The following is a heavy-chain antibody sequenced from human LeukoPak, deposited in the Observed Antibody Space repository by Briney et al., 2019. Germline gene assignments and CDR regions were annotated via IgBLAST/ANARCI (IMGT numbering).Heavy chain of an antibody. CDR2: ISGSGGTT. CDR1: GFTFSSYA. V-gene: IGHV3-23*01. J-gene: IGHJ4*02. CDR3: AKGDSSSWLFDY. D-gene: IGHD6-13*01. Sequence: GGSLRLSCAASGFTFSSYAMSWVRQAPGKGLEWVSGISGSGGTTYYADSVEGRFTISRDNSKNTLYLQMNSLRAEDTAVYYCAKGDSSSWLFDYWGQGTLVTVSS.